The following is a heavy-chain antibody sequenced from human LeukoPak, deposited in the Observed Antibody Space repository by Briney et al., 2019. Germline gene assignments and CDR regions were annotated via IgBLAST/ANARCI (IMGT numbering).Heavy chain of an antibody. J-gene: IGHJ4*02. D-gene: IGHD3-3*01. V-gene: IGHV4-59*12. CDR1: XXXISXXX. CDR3: ASTRFRYYFDH. CDR2: IYYSGST. Sequence: SETLSLTCTXSXXXISXXXXSXIXXXXXXXXXXIGYIYYSGSTNYNPSLKSRVTISVDTSKNQFSLKLSSVTAADTAVYYCASTRFRYYFDHWGQGTLVTVSS.